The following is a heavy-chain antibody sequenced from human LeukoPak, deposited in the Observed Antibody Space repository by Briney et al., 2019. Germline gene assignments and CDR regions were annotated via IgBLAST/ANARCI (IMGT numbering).Heavy chain of an antibody. CDR3: AKTPTALVRGGYYFDS. V-gene: IGHV4-34*01. CDR2: INHSGST. Sequence: SETLSLTCAVYGGSFSDYYWNWIRQPPGKGLEWIGKINHSGSTNYNPSLKTRVSISVDTSKNQFSLKLNSVTAADTAVYFCAKTPTALVRGGYYFDSWGQGTLVTVSS. J-gene: IGHJ4*02. CDR1: GGSFSDYY. D-gene: IGHD6-6*01.